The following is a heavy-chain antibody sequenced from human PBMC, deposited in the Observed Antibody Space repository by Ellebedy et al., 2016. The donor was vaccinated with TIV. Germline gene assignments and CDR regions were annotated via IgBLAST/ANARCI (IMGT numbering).Heavy chain of an antibody. Sequence: AASVKVSCKASGYTFTNYGISWVRQAPGQGLEWMGWISVSNGNTNYAQKVQGRVTMTTDTSTSTAYMELRSLRSDDTAVYYCASVYCSGGRCYFILDYWGQGTLVTVSS. D-gene: IGHD2-15*01. CDR2: ISVSNGNT. CDR3: ASVYCSGGRCYFILDY. J-gene: IGHJ4*02. V-gene: IGHV1-18*01. CDR1: GYTFTNYG.